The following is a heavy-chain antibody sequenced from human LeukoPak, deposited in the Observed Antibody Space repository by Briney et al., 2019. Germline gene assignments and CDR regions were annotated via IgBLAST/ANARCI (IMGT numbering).Heavy chain of an antibody. CDR3: ARLGFYDYSGFDY. Sequence: GGSLRLSCAASGFTFSSYSMNWVRQAPGKGLEWVSYISSSSSTIYYADSVKGRITISRDNARRSLFLQMNSLRAEDTAIYYCARLGFYDYSGFDYWGQGTLVTVSS. CDR1: GFTFSSYS. V-gene: IGHV3-48*04. CDR2: ISSSSSTI. D-gene: IGHD3-22*01. J-gene: IGHJ4*02.